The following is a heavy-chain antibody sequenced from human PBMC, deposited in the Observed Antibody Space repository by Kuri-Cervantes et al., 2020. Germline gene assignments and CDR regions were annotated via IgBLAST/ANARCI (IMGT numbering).Heavy chain of an antibody. CDR2: IIPIFGTA. CDR1: GGTFSSYA. D-gene: IGHD1-26*01. Sequence: SVKISCKASGGTFSSYAISWVRQAPGQGLEWMGGIIPIFGTANYAQKFQGRVTITTDESTSTAYMELSRLRSDDTAVYYCARDWGGVGATLEGWGQGTLVTVSS. CDR3: ARDWGGVGATLEG. V-gene: IGHV1-69*05. J-gene: IGHJ4*02.